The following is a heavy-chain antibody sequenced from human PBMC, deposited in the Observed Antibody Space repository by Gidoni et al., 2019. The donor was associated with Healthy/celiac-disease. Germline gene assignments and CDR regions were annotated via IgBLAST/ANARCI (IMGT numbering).Heavy chain of an antibody. Sequence: QVQLVESGGGVVQPGRSLRLSCAASGFTFSRYAMHWVRQAPGKGLEWVAVISYDGSNKYYADSVKGRFTISRDNSKNTLYLQMNSLRAEDTAVYYCARDRGSSWYPNWGQGTLVTVSS. D-gene: IGHD6-13*01. J-gene: IGHJ4*02. V-gene: IGHV3-30*01. CDR1: GFTFSRYA. CDR3: ARDRGSSWYPN. CDR2: ISYDGSNK.